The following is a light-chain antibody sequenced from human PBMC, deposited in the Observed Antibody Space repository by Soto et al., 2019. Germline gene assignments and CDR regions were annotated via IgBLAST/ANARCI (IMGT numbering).Light chain of an antibody. CDR2: KAS. J-gene: IGKJ1*01. CDR3: QQYNHYSRT. Sequence: DIQMTQSPSTLSASVGDRVTITCRASQSISSRLAWYQQKAGKAPKLLIYKASTVESGVPSRFSGSGSGTEFTLTINGLQPDDFATYYCQQYNHYSRTFGQGTKVEIK. V-gene: IGKV1-5*03. CDR1: QSISSR.